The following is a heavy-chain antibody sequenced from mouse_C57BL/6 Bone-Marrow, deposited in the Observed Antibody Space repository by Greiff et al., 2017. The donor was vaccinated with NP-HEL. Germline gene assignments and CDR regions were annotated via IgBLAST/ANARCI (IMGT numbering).Heavy chain of an antibody. CDR1: GYTFTGYW. D-gene: IGHD2-1*01. CDR3: ARKAGNYLFAY. Sequence: QVQLQQSGAELMKPGASVKLSCKATGYTFTGYWIEWVKQRPGHGLEWIGEILPGSGSTNDNEKFKGKATFTADTSSNTAYMQLSSLTTEDSAIYYCARKAGNYLFAYWGQGTLVTVSA. CDR2: ILPGSGST. V-gene: IGHV1-9*01. J-gene: IGHJ3*01.